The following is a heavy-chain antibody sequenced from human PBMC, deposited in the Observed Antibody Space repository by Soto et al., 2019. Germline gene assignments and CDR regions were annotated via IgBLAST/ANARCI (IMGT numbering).Heavy chain of an antibody. CDR2: INPNSGNT. Sequence: ASVKVSCKASGYTFTSYAMHWVRQAPGQRLEWMGWINPNSGNTGYAQKFQGRVTMTRNTSISTAYMELSSLRSEDTAVYYCAKEEYYDSRGFDYWGQGTLVTVSS. J-gene: IGHJ4*02. V-gene: IGHV1-8*02. CDR1: GYTFTSYA. CDR3: AKEEYYDSRGFDY. D-gene: IGHD3-22*01.